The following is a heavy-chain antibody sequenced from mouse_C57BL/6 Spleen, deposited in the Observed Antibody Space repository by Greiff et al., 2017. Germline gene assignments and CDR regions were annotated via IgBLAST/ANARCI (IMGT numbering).Heavy chain of an antibody. V-gene: IGHV5-17*01. J-gene: IGHJ4*01. CDR1: GFTFSDYG. CDR2: ISSGSSTI. CDR3: ATVVATDYYAMDY. D-gene: IGHD1-1*01. Sequence: EVKLMESGGGLVKPGGSLKLSCAASGFTFSDYGMHWVRQAPEKGLEWVAYISSGSSTIYYADTVKGRFTISRDNAKNTLFLQMTSLRSEDTAMYYCATVVATDYYAMDYWGQGTSVTVSS.